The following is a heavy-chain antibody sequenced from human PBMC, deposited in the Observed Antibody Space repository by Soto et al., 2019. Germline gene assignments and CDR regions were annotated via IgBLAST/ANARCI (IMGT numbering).Heavy chain of an antibody. D-gene: IGHD5-12*01. CDR3: ARAKGLRLKALLPPDY. V-gene: IGHV1-18*01. Sequence: ASVKVSCKASGYTFTSYGISWVRQAPGQGLEWMGWISAYNGNTNYAQKLQGRVTMTTDTSTSTAYMELRSLRSDDTAVYYCARAKGLRLKALLPPDYWGQGTLVTVSS. CDR2: ISAYNGNT. J-gene: IGHJ4*02. CDR1: GYTFTSYG.